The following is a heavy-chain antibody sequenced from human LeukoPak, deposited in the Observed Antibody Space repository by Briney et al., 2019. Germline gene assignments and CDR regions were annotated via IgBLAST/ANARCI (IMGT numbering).Heavy chain of an antibody. CDR3: ASLGIDYDILTGYIPDAFDI. D-gene: IGHD3-9*01. J-gene: IGHJ3*02. CDR2: IYYSGST. CDR1: Y. Sequence: YMSWIRQPPGKGLEWIGYIYYSGSTYYDPSLKSRVMISVDASKNQFSLKLSSVTAADTAVYYCASLGIDYDILTGYIPDAFDIWGQGTMVTVSS. V-gene: IGHV4-30-4*01.